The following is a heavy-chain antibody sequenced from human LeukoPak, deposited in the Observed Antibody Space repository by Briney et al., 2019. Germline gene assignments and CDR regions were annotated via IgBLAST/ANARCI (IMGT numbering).Heavy chain of an antibody. CDR2: ISSSSSYI. V-gene: IGHV3-21*01. D-gene: IGHD3-10*01. Sequence: GGSLRLSCAASGFTVTSNWIHWVRQAPGKGLEWVSSISSSSSYIYYADSVKGRFTISRDNAKNSLYLQMNSLRAEDTAVYYCARDPNTELLWFGESNFHWFDPWGQGTLVTVSS. J-gene: IGHJ5*02. CDR1: GFTVTSNW. CDR3: ARDPNTELLWFGESNFHWFDP.